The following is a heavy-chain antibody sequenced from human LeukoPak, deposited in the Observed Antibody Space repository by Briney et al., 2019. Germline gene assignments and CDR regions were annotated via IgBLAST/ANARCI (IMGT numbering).Heavy chain of an antibody. J-gene: IGHJ3*02. CDR1: GYTFTGYY. CDR2: INPNSGGT. D-gene: IGHD3-3*01. V-gene: IGHV1-2*02. CDR3: ARAGDFWSGYETINAFDI. Sequence: ASVKVSCKASGYTFTGYYMHWVRQAPGQGLEWMGWINPNSGGTNYAQKFQGRVTMTRDTSISTAYMELSRLRSDDTAVYYCARAGDFWSGYETINAFDIWGQGTMVTVSS.